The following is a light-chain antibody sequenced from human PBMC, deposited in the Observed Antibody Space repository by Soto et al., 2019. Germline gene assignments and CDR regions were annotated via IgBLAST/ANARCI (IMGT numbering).Light chain of an antibody. V-gene: IGKV3-20*01. CDR3: QQYGGSPIT. J-gene: IGKJ5*01. CDR1: QSVSSNF. Sequence: EIVLTQSPGTLSLSPGERATLSCRASQSVSSNFLAWFQQQPGQAPRLLVYAASRRVTGIPDRFSGSGSGPDFTLTISTLEPEDFAVYFCQQYGGSPITFGQGTRLEIK. CDR2: AAS.